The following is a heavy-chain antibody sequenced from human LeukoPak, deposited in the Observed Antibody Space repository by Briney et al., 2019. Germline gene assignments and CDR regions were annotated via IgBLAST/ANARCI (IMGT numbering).Heavy chain of an antibody. CDR3: ARDPDCSSTSCYTGGYYGMDV. CDR2: INAGNGNT. CDR1: GYTFTSYA. D-gene: IGHD2-2*02. J-gene: IGHJ6*02. Sequence: ASVKVSCKASGYTFTSYAMHWVRQAPGQRLEWMGWINAGNGNTNYSQKFQGRVTITRDTSASTAYMELSSLRSEDTAVYYCARDPDCSSTSCYTGGYYGMDVWGQGTTVTVSS. V-gene: IGHV1-3*01.